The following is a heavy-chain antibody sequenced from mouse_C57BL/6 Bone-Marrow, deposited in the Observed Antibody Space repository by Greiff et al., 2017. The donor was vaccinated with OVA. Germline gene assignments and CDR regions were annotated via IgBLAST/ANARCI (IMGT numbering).Heavy chain of an antibody. V-gene: IGHV2-9*01. CDR1: GFSLTSYG. J-gene: IGHJ3*01. Sequence: VQVVESGPGLVAPSQSLSITCTVSGFSLTSYGVDWVRQPPGKGLEWLGVIWGGGSTNYNSALMSRLSISKDNSKNQVFLKMNSLLTDDTAMDYCAKYDYDVPFAYWGQGTLVTVSA. D-gene: IGHD2-4*01. CDR3: AKYDYDVPFAY. CDR2: IWGGGST.